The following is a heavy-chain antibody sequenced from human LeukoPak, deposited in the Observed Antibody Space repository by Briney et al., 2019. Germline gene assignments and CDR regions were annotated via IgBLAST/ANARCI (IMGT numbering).Heavy chain of an antibody. Sequence: SETLSLTCTVSGGSISSGGYYWSWIRQPPGKGLEWIGYIYYSGSTNYNPSLKSRVTISVDTSKNQFSLKLSSVTAADTAVYYCARHHSSSGYSYGLGAFDIWGQGTMVTVSS. J-gene: IGHJ3*02. CDR3: ARHHSSSGYSYGLGAFDI. D-gene: IGHD5-18*01. CDR2: IYYSGST. CDR1: GGSISSGGYY. V-gene: IGHV4-61*08.